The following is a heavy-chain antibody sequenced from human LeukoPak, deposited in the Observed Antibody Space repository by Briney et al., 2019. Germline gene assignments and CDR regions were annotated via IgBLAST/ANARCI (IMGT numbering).Heavy chain of an antibody. V-gene: IGHV3-48*04. Sequence: GGSLRLSCAASGFTFSSHSMNWVRQAPGKGLEWVSYISITSSTIYYADSVKGRFTISRDNAKNSLYLQMNSLRAEDTAVYYCARGRLRGYTGYDRGDFDCWGQGTLVTVSS. D-gene: IGHD5-12*01. CDR2: ISITSSTI. CDR1: GFTFSSHS. CDR3: ARGRLRGYTGYDRGDFDC. J-gene: IGHJ4*02.